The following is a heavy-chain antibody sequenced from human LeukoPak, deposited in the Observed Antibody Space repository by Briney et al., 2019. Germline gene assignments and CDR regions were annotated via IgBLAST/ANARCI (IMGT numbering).Heavy chain of an antibody. Sequence: ETLSLTCAVYGGSFSGYYWSWIRQPPGEGLEWIGEINHSGSTNYNPSLKSRVTISVDTSKNQFSLKLSSVTAADTAVYYCARGAGPGCNFDYWGQGTLVTVSS. CDR2: INHSGST. J-gene: IGHJ4*02. CDR1: GGSFSGYY. CDR3: ARGAGPGCNFDY. V-gene: IGHV4-34*01. D-gene: IGHD6-19*01.